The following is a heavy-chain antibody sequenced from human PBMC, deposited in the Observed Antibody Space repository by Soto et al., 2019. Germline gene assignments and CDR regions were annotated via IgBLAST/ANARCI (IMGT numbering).Heavy chain of an antibody. CDR2: VSHDGRNT. CDR3: AKGGRQWLVTSGLTG. D-gene: IGHD6-19*01. V-gene: IGHV3-30*18. CDR1: GFTFSDYA. Sequence: VQLVESGGGVVQPGRSLRLSCAASGFTFSDYAMHWVRQAPGKGLEWVAVVSHDGRNTHYADSVKGRFTISRDSSKKTASREMPRLRAEATAVYCCAKGGRQWLVTSGLTGWGQGALVTVSS. J-gene: IGHJ4*02.